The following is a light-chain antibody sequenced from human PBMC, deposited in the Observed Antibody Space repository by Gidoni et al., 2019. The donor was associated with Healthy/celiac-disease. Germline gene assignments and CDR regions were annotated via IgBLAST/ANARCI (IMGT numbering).Light chain of an antibody. V-gene: IGLV2-14*01. CDR1: SSDVGGYNY. J-gene: IGLJ1*01. Sequence: QSALTPPASVSGSPGQSITISCTGTSSDVGGYNYVSWYPQHPGKAPKLMIYEVSNRPSGVSNRFSGSKSGNTAALTISGLQAEDEADYYCSSYTSSSIRAFGTGTKVTVL. CDR2: EVS. CDR3: SSYTSSSIRA.